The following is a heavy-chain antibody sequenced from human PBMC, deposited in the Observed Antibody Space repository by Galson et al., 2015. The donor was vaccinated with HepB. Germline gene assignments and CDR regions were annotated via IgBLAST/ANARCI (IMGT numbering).Heavy chain of an antibody. D-gene: IGHD6-19*01. V-gene: IGHV3-21*04. CDR2: ISSSGSNI. CDR1: GFIFSDYS. CDR3: ATRSGASGWYSYFQH. Sequence: SLRLSCAASGFIFSDYSMNWVRQAPGKGLEWLSFISSSGSNIFYADSVKGRFTISRDISKNTVYLQMNSLRVEDTAVYYCATRSGASGWYSYFQHWGQGTLVTVSS. J-gene: IGHJ1*01.